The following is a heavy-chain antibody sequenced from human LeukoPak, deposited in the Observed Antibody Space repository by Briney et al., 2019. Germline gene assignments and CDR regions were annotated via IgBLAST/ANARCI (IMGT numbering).Heavy chain of an antibody. CDR2: LNPSSGST. CDR3: ARDEATGWFDP. V-gene: IGHV1-46*01. J-gene: IGHJ5*02. CDR1: GYTFAAYF. D-gene: IGHD5-24*01. Sequence: ASVKVSCKASGYTFAAYFIHWVRQAPGQGLEWMGILNPSSGSTAYAQKFQGRVTMTRDTSTSTVYMELSSLRSEDTAVYYCARDEATGWFDPRGQGTLVIVFS.